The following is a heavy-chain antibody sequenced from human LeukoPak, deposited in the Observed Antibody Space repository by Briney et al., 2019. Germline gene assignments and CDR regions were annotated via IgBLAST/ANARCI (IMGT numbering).Heavy chain of an antibody. J-gene: IGHJ6*02. CDR2: ISAYNGNT. D-gene: IGHD3-22*01. V-gene: IGHV1-18*01. CDR3: ARDAYYYDSSGYYYRDYYYYGMDV. Sequence: ASVKVSCKASGYTFTSYGISWVRQAPGQGLERMGWISAYNGNTNYAQKLQGRVTMTTDTSTSTAYMELRSLRSDDTAVYYCARDAYYYDSSGYYYRDYYYYGMDVWGQGTTVTVSS. CDR1: GYTFTSYG.